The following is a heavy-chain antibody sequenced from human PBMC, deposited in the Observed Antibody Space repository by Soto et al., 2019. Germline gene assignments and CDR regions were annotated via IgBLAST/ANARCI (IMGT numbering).Heavy chain of an antibody. V-gene: IGHV1-18*01. Sequence: QVQLVQSGAEVKKPGASVKVSCKASGYTFTSYGIIWVRQAPGQGLEWVGWINPYNGNTNYAQKLQGRVTMTTDTATSKANRELSSLRSEDTAVYDWAKGAGCEPEYYSDDWGQGTLVTVSS. CDR3: AKGAGCEPEYYSDD. CDR2: INPYNGNT. CDR1: GYTFTSYG. J-gene: IGHJ4*02. D-gene: IGHD3-10*01.